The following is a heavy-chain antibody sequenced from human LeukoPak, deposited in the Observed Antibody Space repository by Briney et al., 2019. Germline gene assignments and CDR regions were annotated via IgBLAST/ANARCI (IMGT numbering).Heavy chain of an antibody. J-gene: IGHJ4*02. CDR3: EREISDYASAY. CDR2: IKHNSGGT. Sequence: ASVKVSCKASRCPFTGYYIHWVRQAAGQGVGWMGWIKHNSGGTNYAQKFQGRVTMTSDTSITTTYMDMSRLTSDDTAVYYCEREISDYASAYWGQGTLVTVSS. CDR1: RCPFTGYY. D-gene: IGHD4-17*01. V-gene: IGHV1-2*02.